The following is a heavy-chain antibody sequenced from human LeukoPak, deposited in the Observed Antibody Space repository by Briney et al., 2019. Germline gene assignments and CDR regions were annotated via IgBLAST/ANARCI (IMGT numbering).Heavy chain of an antibody. CDR1: GGTFSSYA. CDR2: ISTYNGNT. J-gene: IGHJ4*02. CDR3: GRALLGGSDIYTPFSY. Sequence: VASVNVSCKASGGTFSSYAISWVRQAPGQGLEWVGWISTYNGNTNYAPNIQDRVTMTTDTSTSTAYMELRSLRSDDTAVYYCGRALLGGSDIYTPFSYWGQGTLVTVSS. V-gene: IGHV1-18*01. D-gene: IGHD3-10*01.